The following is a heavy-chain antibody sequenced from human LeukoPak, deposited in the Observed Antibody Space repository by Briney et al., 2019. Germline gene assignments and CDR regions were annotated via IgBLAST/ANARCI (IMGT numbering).Heavy chain of an antibody. CDR3: ARDRRYCSGGSCYFDYFFDY. D-gene: IGHD2-15*01. CDR1: GFTFNSYA. V-gene: IGHV3-30-3*01. CDR2: ISYDGSIN. Sequence: GGSLRLSCAASGFTFNSYAVHWVRQAPGKGLEGVAAISYDGSINFYAASVRGRFTNSRDNSKNTLYLQMNSLRTEDTALYFCARDRRYCSGGSCYFDYFFDYWGQGTLVTVSS. J-gene: IGHJ4*02.